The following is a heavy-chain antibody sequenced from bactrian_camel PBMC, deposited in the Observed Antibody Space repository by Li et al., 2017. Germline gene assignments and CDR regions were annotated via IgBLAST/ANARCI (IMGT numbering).Heavy chain of an antibody. CDR2: SSSGAVSL. D-gene: IGHD5*01. V-gene: IGHV3S1*01. CDR1: GFTFTNYW. Sequence: LVESGGGLVQPGGSLRLSCATSGFTFTNYWMHWVRQGPGKGLEWVSSSSSGAVSLLYADSVKGRFTISRDNAKNTLYLQLNSLKTEDTAMYYCAKDLWGSYYWGQGTQVTVS. J-gene: IGHJ4*01. CDR3: AKDLWGSYY.